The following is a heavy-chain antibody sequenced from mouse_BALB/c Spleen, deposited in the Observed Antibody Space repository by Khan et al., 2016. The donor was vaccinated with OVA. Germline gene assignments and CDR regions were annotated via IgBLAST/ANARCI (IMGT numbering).Heavy chain of an antibody. J-gene: IGHJ4*01. CDR3: ARETAYYGDYEAMDY. CDR2: IWAGGST. CDR1: GFSLITYG. V-gene: IGHV2-9*02. D-gene: IGHD2-13*01. Sequence: QVQLKESGPGLVAPSQSLSITCTVSGFSLITYGVHWVRQSPGKGLEWLGVIWAGGSTNYNSAFMSRLSISKDNSKSQVFLKMNSLLTDDTAMYYCARETAYYGDYEAMDYWGQGTSVTVSS.